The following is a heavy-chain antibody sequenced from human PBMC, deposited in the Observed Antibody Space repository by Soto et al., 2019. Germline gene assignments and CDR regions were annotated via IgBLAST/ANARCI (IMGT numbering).Heavy chain of an antibody. CDR2: IYHTGNA. D-gene: IGHD3-22*01. CDR3: ARDFFDSSDYTTNWFDP. J-gene: IGHJ5*02. V-gene: IGHV4-39*01. CDR1: DGSISSSSYF. Sequence: SDTLPHTCGVSDGSISSSSYFWGWIRQPPGKGLEWIGSIYHTGNAYYNPSLKSRVTISVDTSKNQFSLKLTSVTAADAALYYCARDFFDSSDYTTNWFDPWGQGTLVTRLL.